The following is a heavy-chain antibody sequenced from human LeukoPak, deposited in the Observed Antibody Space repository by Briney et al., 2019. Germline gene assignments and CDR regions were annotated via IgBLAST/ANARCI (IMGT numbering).Heavy chain of an antibody. V-gene: IGHV4-59*08. J-gene: IGHJ3*02. D-gene: IGHD3-22*01. CDR1: GGSINSYY. CDR2: LYYSGST. Sequence: KSSETLSLTCTVSGGSINSYYWSWIRQPPGKGLEWIGYLYYSGSTDYKPSLKSRVTISVDTSKNQFSLKLSSVTAADTAVCYCARHENLYDSSPFDIWGQGTKVTVSS. CDR3: ARHENLYDSSPFDI.